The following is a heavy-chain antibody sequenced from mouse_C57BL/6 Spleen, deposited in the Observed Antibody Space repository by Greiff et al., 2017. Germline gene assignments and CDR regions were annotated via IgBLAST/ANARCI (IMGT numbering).Heavy chain of an antibody. CDR3: ARDEGGSSHLGY. Sequence: EVKLVESGGGLVKPGGSLKLSCAASGFTFSSYAMSWVRQTPEKRLEWVATISDGGSYTYYPDNVKGRFTISRDNAKNNLYLHMSHLKSEDTAMYYCARDEGGSSHLGYWGQGTTLTVSS. CDR1: GFTFSSYA. V-gene: IGHV5-4*01. D-gene: IGHD1-1*01. CDR2: ISDGGSYT. J-gene: IGHJ2*01.